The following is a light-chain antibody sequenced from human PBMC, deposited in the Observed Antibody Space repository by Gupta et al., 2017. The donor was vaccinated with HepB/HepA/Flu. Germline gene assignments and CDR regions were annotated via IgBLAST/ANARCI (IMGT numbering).Light chain of an antibody. Sequence: EVVLTQSPGTLSLSPGEGATLSCRASQSFSSNYLAWYQQKPGQAPRLIVYGGSRTATGVPYRFGGSESGTHFTLTISRLDPEDFGVYYCQHDGDSPWPFGQGTKVEI. CDR3: QHDGDSPWP. V-gene: IGKV3-20*01. CDR1: QSFSSNY. J-gene: IGKJ1*01. CDR2: GGS.